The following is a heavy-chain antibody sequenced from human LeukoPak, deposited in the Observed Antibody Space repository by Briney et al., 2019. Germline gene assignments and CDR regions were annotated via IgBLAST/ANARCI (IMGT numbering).Heavy chain of an antibody. CDR2: INHSGST. CDR3: ARGGLVVVAATANWFDP. J-gene: IGHJ5*02. Sequence: PSETLSLTCAVYGGSFSGYYWSWIRQPPGKGLEWIGEINHSGSTNYNPSLKSRVTISVDTSKNQFSLKLSSVTAVDTAVYYCARGGLVVVAATANWFDPWGQGTLVTVSS. D-gene: IGHD2-15*01. CDR1: GGSFSGYY. V-gene: IGHV4-34*01.